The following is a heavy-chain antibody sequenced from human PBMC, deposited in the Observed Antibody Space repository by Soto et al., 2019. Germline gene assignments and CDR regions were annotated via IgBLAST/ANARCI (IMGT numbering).Heavy chain of an antibody. CDR2: INPSGGST. V-gene: IGHV1-46*01. CDR3: ASRLYSSGYYGFLDH. Sequence: ASVKVSCKPSGNTLTSYYMHWVRQAPGQGLEWMGIINPSGGSTYYTQRFQGRVTMTRDTSTSTVYMELSSLRSEDTAVYYCASRLYSSGYYGFLDHWGQGTLVTVSS. D-gene: IGHD3-22*01. CDR1: GNTLTSYY. J-gene: IGHJ4*02.